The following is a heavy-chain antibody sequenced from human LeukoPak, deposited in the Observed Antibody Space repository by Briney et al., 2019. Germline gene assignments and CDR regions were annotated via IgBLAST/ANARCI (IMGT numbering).Heavy chain of an antibody. Sequence: GGSLRLSCAASGFTFSSYWMHWVRQAPGKRLVWVSRIKSDGSTNYADSVKGRFTISRDNAKNTLSLQMNSLRAEDTGVYYCARAPSEIGGYYPEYFRHWGQAPWSPSPQ. V-gene: IGHV3-74*01. D-gene: IGHD3-22*01. CDR3: ARAPSEIGGYYPEYFRH. CDR2: IKSDGST. CDR1: GFTFSSYW. J-gene: IGHJ1*01.